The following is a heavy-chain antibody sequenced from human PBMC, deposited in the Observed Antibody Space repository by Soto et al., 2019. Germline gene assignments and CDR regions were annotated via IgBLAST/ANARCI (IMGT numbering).Heavy chain of an antibody. V-gene: IGHV1-69*06. CDR2: IIPIFGTA. CDR3: ARDGLAAAGMDWFDP. Sequence: GASVKVSCKASGGTFSSYAISWVRQAPGQGLEWMGGIIPIFGTANYAQKFQGRVTITADKSTSTAYMELSSLRSEDTAVYYCARDGLAAAGMDWFDPWGQGTLVTVSS. J-gene: IGHJ5*02. CDR1: GGTFSSYA. D-gene: IGHD6-13*01.